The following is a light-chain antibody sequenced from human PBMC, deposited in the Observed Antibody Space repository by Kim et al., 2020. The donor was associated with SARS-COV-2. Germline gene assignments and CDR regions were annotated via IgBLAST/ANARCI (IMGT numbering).Light chain of an antibody. CDR2: SAS. V-gene: IGKV1-17*01. Sequence: AAVGDRVTTSCRGRQKIRKTLGWYQQNTGGAPKRLIYSASSLQNGVPSRVSVSGYGTEFSLSISSVQPEDFATYFCLQRSSCPITFGQGTRLEI. J-gene: IGKJ5*01. CDR1: QKIRKT. CDR3: LQRSSCPIT.